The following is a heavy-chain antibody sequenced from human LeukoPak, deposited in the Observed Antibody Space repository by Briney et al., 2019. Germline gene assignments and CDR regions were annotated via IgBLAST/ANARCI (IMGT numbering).Heavy chain of an antibody. CDR2: ISRSGGST. Sequence: QPGGSLILSCAVSGITFSSYAMNWVRQAPGKGLEWISVISRSGGSTYYADSVKGRFTISRDNSKKTLYLQMNSLRAEDTAVYYCAKRWLLYSEPHYMDVWGKGTTVTVSS. J-gene: IGHJ6*03. V-gene: IGHV3-23*01. CDR3: AKRWLLYSEPHYMDV. D-gene: IGHD3-3*01. CDR1: GITFSSYA.